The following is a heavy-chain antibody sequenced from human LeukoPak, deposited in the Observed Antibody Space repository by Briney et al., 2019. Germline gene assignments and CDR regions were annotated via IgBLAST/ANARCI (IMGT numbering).Heavy chain of an antibody. CDR3: AEDHGGIAI. V-gene: IGHV3-30*18. D-gene: IGHD6-13*01. CDR1: GFTFSSYG. CDR2: ISYDGSNK. J-gene: IGHJ3*02. Sequence: PGRSLRLSCAASGFTFSSYGMHWVRQAPGKGLEWVAVISYDGSNKYYADSVKGRFTISRDNSKNTLYLQMNSLRAEDTAVYYCAEDHGGIAIWGQGTMVTVSS.